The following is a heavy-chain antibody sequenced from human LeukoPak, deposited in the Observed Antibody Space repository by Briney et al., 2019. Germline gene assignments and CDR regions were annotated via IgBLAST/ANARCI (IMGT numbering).Heavy chain of an antibody. D-gene: IGHD2-2*01. CDR1: GFTFSSYS. J-gene: IGHJ6*02. CDR3: ASSSVVVPAAIGWDYYYGMDV. V-gene: IGHV3-21*01. CDR2: ISSSSSYI. Sequence: GGSLRLSCAASGFTFSSYSMNWVRQAPGKGLEWDSSISSSSSYIYYADSVKGRFTISRDNAKNSLYLQMNSLRAEDTAVYYCASSSVVVPAAIGWDYYYGMDVWGQGTTVTVSS.